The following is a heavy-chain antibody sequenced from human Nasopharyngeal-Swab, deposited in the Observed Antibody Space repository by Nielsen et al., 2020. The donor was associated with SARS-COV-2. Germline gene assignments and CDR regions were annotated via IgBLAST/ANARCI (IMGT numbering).Heavy chain of an antibody. CDR3: ARDYIVAHYYYGMDV. Sequence: GESLKISCEASGFTFSSYEMNWVRQAPGKGLEWVSYISSSGSTIYYADSVKGRFTISRDNAKNSLYLQMNSLRAEDTAVYYCARDYIVAHYYYGMDVWGQGTTVTVSS. D-gene: IGHD3-16*02. CDR1: GFTFSSYE. CDR2: ISSSGSTI. V-gene: IGHV3-48*03. J-gene: IGHJ6*02.